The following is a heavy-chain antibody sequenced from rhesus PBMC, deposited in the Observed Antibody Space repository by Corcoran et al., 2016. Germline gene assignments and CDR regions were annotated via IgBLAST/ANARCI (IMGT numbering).Heavy chain of an antibody. D-gene: IGHD5-24*01. Sequence: QLQLQESGPGLVKPSETLSLTCAVSGGPISSCYGWSWFRQPPGKGLEWMGRIYGSGGSTSYNPSLKGRVTISKDTSKNQFSLKRSSVTAADTAVYYCARGSGWFDLWGPGTPITISS. CDR1: GGPISSCYG. CDR3: ARGSGWFDL. J-gene: IGHJ2*01. CDR2: IYGSGGST. V-gene: IGHV4-57*02.